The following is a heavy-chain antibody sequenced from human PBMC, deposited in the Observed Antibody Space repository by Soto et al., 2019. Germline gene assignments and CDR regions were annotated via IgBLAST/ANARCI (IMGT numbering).Heavy chain of an antibody. CDR2: INPSGGYT. CDR1: GYTFTSYY. D-gene: IGHD2-21*01. Sequence: QVLLAQSGAEVKKPGASVKVSCKAFGYTFTSYYIHWVRQAPGQGLEWMGRINPSGGYTNYAQKWQGRVAMTMDKSTSTVYVDLSSLTYEDTAVYYCESEGPTYSSESGACDYWGRGTLGTVSS. J-gene: IGHJ4*02. CDR3: ESEGPTYSSESGACDY. V-gene: IGHV1-46*04.